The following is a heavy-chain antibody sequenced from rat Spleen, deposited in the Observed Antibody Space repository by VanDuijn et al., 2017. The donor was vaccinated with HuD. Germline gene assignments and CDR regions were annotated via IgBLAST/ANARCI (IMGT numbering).Heavy chain of an antibody. CDR2: ISYDGGTT. Sequence: EVQLVESGGGLVQPGRSMKLSCAASGFTFSNYGMAWVRQAPKKGLDWVAYISYDGGTTYYRDSVKGRFTISRDNAKSTLYLQMDSLRSEDTATYYCTTVNNYFDYWGQGVMVTVSS. CDR1: GFTFSNYG. V-gene: IGHV5-20*01. J-gene: IGHJ2*01. CDR3: TTVNNYFDY.